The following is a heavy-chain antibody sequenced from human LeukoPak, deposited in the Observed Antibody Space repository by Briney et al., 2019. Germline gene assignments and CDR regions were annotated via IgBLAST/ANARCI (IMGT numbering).Heavy chain of an antibody. CDR3: ARGPGTGTTGYFQY. D-gene: IGHD1-14*01. J-gene: IGHJ1*01. Sequence: SETLSLTCTVSGGSMSSYYWSWIRQPPGKGLEWIGYIYYSGSTNYNPSLKSRVTISVDTSKNQFSLKLSSVSAADTAVYYCARGPGTGTTGYFQYWGQGTLVSVSS. CDR2: IYYSGST. CDR1: GGSMSSYY. V-gene: IGHV4-59*12.